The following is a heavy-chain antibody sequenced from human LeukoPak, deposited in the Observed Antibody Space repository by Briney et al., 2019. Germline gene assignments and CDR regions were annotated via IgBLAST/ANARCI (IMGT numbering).Heavy chain of an antibody. CDR3: ARGNVLRYFDWLYYYYGMDV. CDR2: IYTSGST. D-gene: IGHD3-9*01. Sequence: PSETLSLTCTVSGGSISSYYWSWIRQPAGKGLEWIGRIYTSGSTNYNPSLKSRVTMSVDTSKNQFSLKLSSVTAADTAVYYCARGNVLRYFDWLYYYYGMDVWGQGTTVTVSS. CDR1: GGSISSYY. V-gene: IGHV4-4*07. J-gene: IGHJ6*02.